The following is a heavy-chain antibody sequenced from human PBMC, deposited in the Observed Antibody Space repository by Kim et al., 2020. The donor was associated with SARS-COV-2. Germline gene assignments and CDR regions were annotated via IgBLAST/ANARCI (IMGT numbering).Heavy chain of an antibody. CDR3: ARCLGSIYGGYGNSFDY. CDR1: GYTFTSYA. D-gene: IGHD5-12*01. Sequence: ASVKVSCKASGYTFTSYAMHWVRQAPGQRLEWMGWINAGNGNTKYSQKFQGRVTITRDTSASTAYMELSSLRSEDTAVYYCARCLGSIYGGYGNSFDYWGRGTLVTVSS. J-gene: IGHJ4*02. V-gene: IGHV1-3*01. CDR2: INAGNGNT.